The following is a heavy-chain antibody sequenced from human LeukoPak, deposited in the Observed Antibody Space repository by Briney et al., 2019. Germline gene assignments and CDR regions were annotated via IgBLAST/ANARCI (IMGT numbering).Heavy chain of an antibody. Sequence: PGGSLRLSCAASGFTFSSYSMNWVRQAPGKGLEWVSSISSSSSYTYYADSVKGRFTTSRDDAKNSLYLQMNSLRAEDTAVYYCARESAPEWYFDLWGRGTLVTVSS. V-gene: IGHV3-21*01. CDR1: GFTFSSYS. J-gene: IGHJ2*01. CDR3: ARESAPEWYFDL. CDR2: ISSSSSYT.